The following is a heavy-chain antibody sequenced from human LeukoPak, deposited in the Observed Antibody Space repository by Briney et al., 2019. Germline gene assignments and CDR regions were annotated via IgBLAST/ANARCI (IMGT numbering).Heavy chain of an antibody. V-gene: IGHV3-64D*06. D-gene: IGHD1-26*01. CDR2: ISSNGGST. CDR1: GFTFSSYA. J-gene: IGHJ4*02. CDR3: VKSVGYFDY. Sequence: GGSLRLSCSASGFTFSSYAMHWVRQAPGKGREYVSAISSNGGSTYYADSVKGRFTISRDNSKNTLYLQMSSLRAEDTAVYYCVKSVGYFDYWGQGTLVTVSS.